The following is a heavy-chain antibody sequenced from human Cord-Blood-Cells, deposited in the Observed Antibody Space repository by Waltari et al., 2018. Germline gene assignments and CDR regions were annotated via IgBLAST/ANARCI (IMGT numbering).Heavy chain of an antibody. Sequence: QQQLQESGPGLVKPSETLSLTCTVAGCSISSSSYYWGWIRQPPGKGMEWIGSIYYSGSSYYNPSLKSRVTISVDTSKNQFSLKLSSVTAADTAVYYCARRRNWNYFDYWGQGTLVTVSS. D-gene: IGHD1-1*01. CDR2: IYYSGSS. CDR1: GCSISSSSYY. CDR3: ARRRNWNYFDY. J-gene: IGHJ4*02. V-gene: IGHV4-39*01.